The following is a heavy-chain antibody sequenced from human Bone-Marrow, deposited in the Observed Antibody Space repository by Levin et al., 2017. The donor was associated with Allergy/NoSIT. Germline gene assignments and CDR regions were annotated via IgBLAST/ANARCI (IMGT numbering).Heavy chain of an antibody. J-gene: IGHJ3*01. D-gene: IGHD2-21*02. CDR1: GYSFTNYW. CDR3: ARPRFDSYSAFDV. CDR2: IYPDDSDT. Sequence: GESLKISCQGSGYSFTNYWIAWVRQMPGKGLEWVGMIYPDDSDTRYSPSFQGQVTISADKSITTAHLHWSTLKASDTAMYYCARPRFDSYSAFDVWGQGTMVTVS. V-gene: IGHV5-51*01.